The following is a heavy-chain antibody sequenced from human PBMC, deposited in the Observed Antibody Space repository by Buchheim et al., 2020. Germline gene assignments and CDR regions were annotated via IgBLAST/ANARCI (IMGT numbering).Heavy chain of an antibody. D-gene: IGHD6-6*01. Sequence: QVQLVQSGAEVKKPGASVKVSCKASGYTFTSYDINWVRQATGQGLEWMGWMNPNSGNTGYAQKFQGRVTMTRKTSISTAYMELSSLRSEDTAVYYCARRSIAALSWYYYYYGMDVWGQGTT. CDR3: ARRSIAALSWYYYYYGMDV. CDR1: GYTFTSYD. V-gene: IGHV1-8*01. CDR2: MNPNSGNT. J-gene: IGHJ6*02.